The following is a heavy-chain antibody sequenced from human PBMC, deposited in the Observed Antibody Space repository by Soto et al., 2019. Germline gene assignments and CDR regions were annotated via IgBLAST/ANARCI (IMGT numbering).Heavy chain of an antibody. CDR3: ARDSSSGSYYYYYGMDV. CDR2: INPNSGGT. Sequence: GASVKVSCKASGYTFTGYYMHWVRQAPGQGLEWMGWINPNSGGTNYAQKFQGRVTMTRDTSISTAYMELSRLRSDDTAVYYCARDSSSGSYYYYYGMDVWGQGTTVTVS. J-gene: IGHJ6*02. V-gene: IGHV1-2*02. D-gene: IGHD6-6*01. CDR1: GYTFTGYY.